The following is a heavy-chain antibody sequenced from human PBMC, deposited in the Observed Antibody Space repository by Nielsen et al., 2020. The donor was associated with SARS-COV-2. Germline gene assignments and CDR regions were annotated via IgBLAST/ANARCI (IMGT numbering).Heavy chain of an antibody. CDR1: GFTFSDYY. D-gene: IGHD5-18*01. J-gene: IGHJ6*02. CDR2: ISSSGSTI. CDR3: ARDGGYSYGYNYYYGMDV. Sequence: GESLKISCAASGFTFSDYYMSWIRQAPGKGLEWVSYISSSGSTIYYADSVKGRFTISRDNAKNSLYLQMNSLRAEDTAVYYCARDGGYSYGYNYYYGMDVWGQGTTVTVSS. V-gene: IGHV3-11*01.